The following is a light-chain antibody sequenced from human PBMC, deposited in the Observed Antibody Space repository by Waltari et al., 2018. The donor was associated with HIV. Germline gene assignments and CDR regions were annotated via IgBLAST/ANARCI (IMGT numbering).Light chain of an antibody. CDR1: KLGDKS. Sequence: SYELTQPPSVSVSPGQTASITCSGDKLGDKSVCWYQQKPGQSPVLVIYQNMKRPSGIPERFSGSNSGNTATLTISETQAMDEADYYCQAWDSSTVVFGGGTNLTVL. CDR3: QAWDSSTVV. J-gene: IGLJ2*01. CDR2: QNM. V-gene: IGLV3-1*01.